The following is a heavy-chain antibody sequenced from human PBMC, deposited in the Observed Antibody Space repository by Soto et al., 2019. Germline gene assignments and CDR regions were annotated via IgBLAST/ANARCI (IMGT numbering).Heavy chain of an antibody. CDR2: IFYIGTT. V-gene: IGHV4-31*03. CDR1: GGSISSGGYY. CDR3: AGSVFP. J-gene: IGHJ5*02. Sequence: QVQLQESGPGLVKPSQTLSLTCTVSGGSISSGGYYWNWIRQHPGKGLECLGSIFYIGTTYYNPSLMSRITNSVDTSKNQCSPRLNSVAAADTAVYYCAGSVFPWGQGTLVTVSS.